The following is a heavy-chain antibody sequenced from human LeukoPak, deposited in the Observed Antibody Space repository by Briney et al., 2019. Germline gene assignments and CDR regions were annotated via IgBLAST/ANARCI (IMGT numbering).Heavy chain of an antibody. CDR1: GFTFSSYA. D-gene: IGHD6-19*01. CDR3: AKDRAVAAGNDY. Sequence: QPGGSLRLSCAASGFTFSSYAMSWVRQAPGKGLGWVSGISGSGGRTYYADSVKGRFTISRDNSKNTLYVQMNSLRAEDTAVYYCAKDRAVAAGNDYWGQGTLVTVSS. V-gene: IGHV3-23*01. CDR2: ISGSGGRT. J-gene: IGHJ4*02.